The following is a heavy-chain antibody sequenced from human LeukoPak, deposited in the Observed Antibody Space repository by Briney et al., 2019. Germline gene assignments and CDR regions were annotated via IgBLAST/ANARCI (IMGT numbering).Heavy chain of an antibody. CDR1: GFTFDDYA. CDR3: AKDKLDIVATITIGYFDY. V-gene: IGHV3-9*01. CDR2: ISWNSGSI. J-gene: IGHJ4*02. Sequence: PGRSLRPSCAASGFTFDDYAMHWVRQAPGKGLEWVSGISWNSGSIGYADSVKGRFTISRDNAKNSLYLQMNSLRAEDTALYYCAKDKLDIVATITIGYFDYWGQGTLVTVSS. D-gene: IGHD5-12*01.